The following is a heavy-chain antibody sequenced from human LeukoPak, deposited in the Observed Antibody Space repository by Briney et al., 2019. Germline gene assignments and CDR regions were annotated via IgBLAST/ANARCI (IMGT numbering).Heavy chain of an antibody. J-gene: IGHJ4*02. D-gene: IGHD3-22*01. CDR3: AREPLTMIKIRPFDY. CDR2: IIPIFGTA. CDR1: GGTFSSYA. V-gene: IGHV1-69*05. Sequence: SVKVSCKASGGTFSSYAISWVRRAPGQGLEWMGRIIPIFGTANYAQKLQGRVTITTDESTSTAYMELSSLRSEDTAVYYCAREPLTMIKIRPFDYWGQGTLVTVSS.